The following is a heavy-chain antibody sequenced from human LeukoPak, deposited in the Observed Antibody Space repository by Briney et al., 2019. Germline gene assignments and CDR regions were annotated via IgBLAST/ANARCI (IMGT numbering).Heavy chain of an antibody. V-gene: IGHV3-23*01. J-gene: IGHJ4*02. CDR3: AKSSYLEN. CDR1: GFTFSSYS. CDR2: ISGGGGST. Sequence: PGGSLRLSCVASGFTFSSYSMNWVRQAPGKGLEWVSAISGGGGSTYYADSVKGRFTISRDNSKNTLYLQMNSLRADDTAVYYCAKSSYLENWGQGTLVTVSS.